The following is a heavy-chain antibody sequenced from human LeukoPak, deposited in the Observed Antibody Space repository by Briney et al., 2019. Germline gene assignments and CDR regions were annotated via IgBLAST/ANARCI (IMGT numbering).Heavy chain of an antibody. Sequence: GGSLRLSCAASGFTFSNAWMSWVRQAPGKGLEWVGRIKSKTDGGTTDYAAPVKGRFTISRDDSKNTLYLQMNSLKTEDTAVYYCTTRTLSIAVADMDYFDYWGQETLVTVSS. CDR2: IKSKTDGGTT. V-gene: IGHV3-15*01. J-gene: IGHJ4*02. CDR1: GFTFSNAW. D-gene: IGHD6-19*01. CDR3: TTRTLSIAVADMDYFDY.